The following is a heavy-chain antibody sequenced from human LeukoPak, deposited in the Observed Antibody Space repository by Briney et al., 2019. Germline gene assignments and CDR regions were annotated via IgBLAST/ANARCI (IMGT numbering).Heavy chain of an antibody. CDR1: GGSFSDYY. V-gene: IGHV3-11*05. J-gene: IGHJ6*02. CDR3: ARDRALRYFDWLSQGPSNYYYGMDV. Sequence: LSLTCAVYGGSFSDYYMSWIRQAPGKGLEWVSYISSSSSYTNYADSVKGRFTISRDNAKNSLYLQVNSLRAEDTAVYYCARDRALRYFDWLSQGPSNYYYGMDVWGQGTTVTVSS. CDR2: ISSSSSYT. D-gene: IGHD3-9*01.